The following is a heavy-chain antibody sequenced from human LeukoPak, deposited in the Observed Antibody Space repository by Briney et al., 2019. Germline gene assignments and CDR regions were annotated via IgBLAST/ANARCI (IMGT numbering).Heavy chain of an antibody. Sequence: SETLSLTCAVYGGSFSGYYWSWIRQPPGKGLEWIGEINHSGSTNYNPSLKSRVTISVDTSKNQFSLKLSSVTAADTAVYYCARASYSYDINGWVPFDYWGQGTLVTVSS. CDR1: GGSFSGYY. CDR3: ARASYSYDINGWVPFDY. D-gene: IGHD3-22*01. CDR2: INHSGST. V-gene: IGHV4-34*01. J-gene: IGHJ4*02.